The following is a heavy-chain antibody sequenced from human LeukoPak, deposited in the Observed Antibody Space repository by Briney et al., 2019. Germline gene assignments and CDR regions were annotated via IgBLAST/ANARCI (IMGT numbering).Heavy chain of an antibody. V-gene: IGHV2-5*01. J-gene: IGHJ4*02. CDR2: IYGNDDK. Sequence: SGPTLVKPTQTLTLTCTFSGFSLRTRGVGVGWIRQPPGKALEWLSLIYGNDDKRYSPSLKSRLTITKDTSKNQVVLTMTNMDPVDTATYYCAHTYYYDSSPQEYYFDYWGQGTLVTVSS. CDR3: AHTYYYDSSPQEYYFDY. D-gene: IGHD3-22*01. CDR1: GFSLRTRGVG.